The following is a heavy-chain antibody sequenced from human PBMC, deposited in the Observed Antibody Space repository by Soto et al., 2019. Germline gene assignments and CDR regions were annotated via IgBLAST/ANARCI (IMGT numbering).Heavy chain of an antibody. CDR1: GGSITSNC. Sequence: QVSLQESGPGLVKPSETLSLTCTVSGGSITSNCWTWIRQPPGKGLEWIGYICNSGSTKYNPSLTSRVTISLDTSKNQVSLNVTSVAAADTAVYYCARVGTSSYYYATDVWGQGTTVTIS. CDR2: ICNSGST. CDR3: ARVGTSSYYYATDV. D-gene: IGHD1-1*01. J-gene: IGHJ6*02. V-gene: IGHV4-59*01.